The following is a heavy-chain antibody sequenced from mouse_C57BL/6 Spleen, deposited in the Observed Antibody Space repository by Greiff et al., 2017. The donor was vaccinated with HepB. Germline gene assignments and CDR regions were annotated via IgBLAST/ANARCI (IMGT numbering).Heavy chain of an antibody. V-gene: IGHV2-2*01. Sequence: VKLVESGPGLVQPSQSLSITCTVSGFSLTSYGVHWVRQSPGKGLEWLGVIWSGGSTDYNAAFISRLSISKDNSKSQVFFKMNSLQADDTAIYYCARKGGNYVKAMDYWGQGTSVTVSS. CDR2: IWSGGST. D-gene: IGHD2-1*01. CDR1: GFSLTSYG. J-gene: IGHJ4*01. CDR3: ARKGGNYVKAMDY.